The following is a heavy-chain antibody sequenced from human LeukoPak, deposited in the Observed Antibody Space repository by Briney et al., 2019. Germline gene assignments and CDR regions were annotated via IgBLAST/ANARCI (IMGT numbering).Heavy chain of an antibody. J-gene: IGHJ4*02. CDR3: AKDYSSGWYTAYYFDY. D-gene: IGHD6-19*01. V-gene: IGHV3-23*01. Sequence: GGSLRLSCAASGFTFSSYAVSWVRQAPGKGLEWVSAISGSGGSTYYADSVKGRFTISRDNSKNTLYLQMNSLRAEDTAVYYCAKDYSSGWYTAYYFDYWGQGTLVTVSS. CDR1: GFTFSSYA. CDR2: ISGSGGST.